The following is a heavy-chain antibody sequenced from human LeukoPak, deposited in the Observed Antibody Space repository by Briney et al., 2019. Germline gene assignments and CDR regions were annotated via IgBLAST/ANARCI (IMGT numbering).Heavy chain of an antibody. Sequence: GASVKASCKASGYTFTSYDINWVRQATGQGLEWMGWMNPNSGNTGYAQKFQGRVTMTRNTSISTAYMELSSLRSEDTAVYYCARELGYCSGGSCYGLGYWGQGTLVTVSS. J-gene: IGHJ4*02. D-gene: IGHD2-15*01. CDR2: MNPNSGNT. CDR3: ARELGYCSGGSCYGLGY. V-gene: IGHV1-8*01. CDR1: GYTFTSYD.